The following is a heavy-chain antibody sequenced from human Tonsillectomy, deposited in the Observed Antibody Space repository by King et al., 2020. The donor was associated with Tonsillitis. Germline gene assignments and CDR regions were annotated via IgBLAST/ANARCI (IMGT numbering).Heavy chain of an antibody. D-gene: IGHD3-9*01. Sequence: EVQLVESGGGLVQPGGSLRLSCSASGFSFSGYAMHWVRQAPGQGLEYVSAISSNGGSTYYADSVKGRFTISRDNSKNTLYLQMTSLRAEDTAIYYCVKDLRSFDWYFDYWGQGTLITVSS. J-gene: IGHJ4*02. CDR1: GFSFSGYA. V-gene: IGHV3-64D*06. CDR3: VKDLRSFDWYFDY. CDR2: ISSNGGST.